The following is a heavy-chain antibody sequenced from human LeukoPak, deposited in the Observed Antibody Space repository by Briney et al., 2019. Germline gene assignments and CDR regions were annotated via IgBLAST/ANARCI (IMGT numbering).Heavy chain of an antibody. Sequence: PGGSLRLSCATSGFIFSTYARSWVRQAPGKGLEFASSISGSGGSTYHADSVKGRFTISRDSSKNTLYLQMNSLRAEDTAIYYCARVIRAAPGKGYFDYWGQGTLVTVSS. V-gene: IGHV3-23*01. J-gene: IGHJ4*02. D-gene: IGHD6-13*01. CDR2: ISGSGGST. CDR3: ARVIRAAPGKGYFDY. CDR1: GFIFSTYA.